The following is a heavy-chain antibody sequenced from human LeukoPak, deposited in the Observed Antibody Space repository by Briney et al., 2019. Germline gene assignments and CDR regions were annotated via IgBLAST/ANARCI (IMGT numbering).Heavy chain of an antibody. D-gene: IGHD3-22*01. J-gene: IGHJ5*02. Sequence: ASVKVSCKASGYTFTSYDINWVRQATGQGLEWMGWMNPNSGNTGYAQKFQGRVTITRNTSISTAYMELSSLRSEDTAVYYCARPYYYDSSGFHQLDPWGRGTLVTVSS. CDR1: GYTFTSYD. CDR2: MNPNSGNT. V-gene: IGHV1-8*01. CDR3: ARPYYYDSSGFHQLDP.